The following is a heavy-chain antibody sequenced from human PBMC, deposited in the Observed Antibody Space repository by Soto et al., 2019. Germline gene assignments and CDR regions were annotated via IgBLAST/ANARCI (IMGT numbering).Heavy chain of an antibody. CDR1: GFTVSSNY. Sequence: PGGSLRYSCAASGFTVSSNYMSWVRQSPGKGQERVSVSYSGSSTYYAEAVNGRLTIYRDNSYYTLNVHINSLIADDTTEYFCAMSLSSRHAYYYVYYMGVWGKGARVTVAS. CDR2: SYSGSST. V-gene: IGHV3-66*01. D-gene: IGHD6-13*01. J-gene: IGHJ6*03. CDR3: AMSLSSRHAYYYVYYMGV.